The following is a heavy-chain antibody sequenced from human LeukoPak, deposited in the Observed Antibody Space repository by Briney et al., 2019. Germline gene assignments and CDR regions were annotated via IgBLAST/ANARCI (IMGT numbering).Heavy chain of an antibody. CDR1: GYTFTSYD. V-gene: IGHV1-8*01. Sequence: ASVKVSCKASGYTFTSYDINWVRQATGQGLEWMGWMNPNSGNTGYAQKFQGRVTMTRNTSISTAYMELSSLRSEDMAVYYCARGRDIVVVPAANNYYYYGMDVWGQGTTVTVSS. CDR3: ARGRDIVVVPAANNYYYYGMDV. D-gene: IGHD2-2*01. J-gene: IGHJ6*02. CDR2: MNPNSGNT.